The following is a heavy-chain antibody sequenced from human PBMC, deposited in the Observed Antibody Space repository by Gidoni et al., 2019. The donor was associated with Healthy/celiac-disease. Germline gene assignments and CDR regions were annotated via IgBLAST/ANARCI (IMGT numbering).Heavy chain of an antibody. V-gene: IGHV1-2*02. CDR2: INPNSGGT. Sequence: QVQLVQSGAEVKKPGASVKVSCKASGYTFTGYYMHWVRQAPGQGLEWMGWINPNSGGTNYAQKFQGRVTMTRDTSISTAYMELSRLRSDDTAVYYCARVKGGFNCSGGSCYYYYYGMDVWGQGTTVTVSS. D-gene: IGHD2-15*01. J-gene: IGHJ6*02. CDR1: GYTFTGYY. CDR3: ARVKGGFNCSGGSCYYYYYGMDV.